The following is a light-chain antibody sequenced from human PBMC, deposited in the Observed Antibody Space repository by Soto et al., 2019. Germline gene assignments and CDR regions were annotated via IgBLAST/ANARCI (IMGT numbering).Light chain of an antibody. V-gene: IGLV1-47*01. CDR2: RNN. CDR1: SSNIGSNF. CDR3: AAWDDSLSGLV. Sequence: QSVLTQPPLASGTPGQRVTISCSGSSSNIGSNFVYWYQQLPGTAPKLLIYRNNQRPSGVPDRFSGSKSGTSASLAISGLRSEDEADYYCAAWDDSLSGLVFGTGTKLTVL. J-gene: IGLJ1*01.